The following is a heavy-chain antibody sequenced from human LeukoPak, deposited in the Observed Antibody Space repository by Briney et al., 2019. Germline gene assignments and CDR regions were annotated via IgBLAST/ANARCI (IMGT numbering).Heavy chain of an antibody. V-gene: IGHV3-53*01. J-gene: IGHJ4*02. CDR1: GFTVSSNY. Sequence: GGSLRLSCAASGFTVSSNYMSWVRQAPGKGLEWVSVIYNGDGIYYADSVKGRFTISRDNSKNTLYLQMNSLKTEDTAVYYCTTVIAYDSRGQGGQGTLVTVSS. D-gene: IGHD3-22*01. CDR3: TTVIAYDSRGQ. CDR2: IYNGDGI.